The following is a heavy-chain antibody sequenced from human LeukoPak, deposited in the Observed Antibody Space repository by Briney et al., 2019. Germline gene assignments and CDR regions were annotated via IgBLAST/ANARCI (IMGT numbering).Heavy chain of an antibody. CDR2: IYYSGST. CDR1: GGSISSYY. Sequence: PSETLSLTCTVSGGSISSYYWSWIRQPPGKGLEWIGYIYYSGSTNYNPSLKSRVTISVDTSKNQFSLKLSSVTAADTAVCYCARRRSVAFDYWGQGTLVTVSS. J-gene: IGHJ4*02. V-gene: IGHV4-59*08. CDR3: ARRRSVAFDY. D-gene: IGHD4-23*01.